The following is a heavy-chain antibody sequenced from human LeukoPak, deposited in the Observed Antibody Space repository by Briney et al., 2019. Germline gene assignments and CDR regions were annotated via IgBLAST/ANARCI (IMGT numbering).Heavy chain of an antibody. D-gene: IGHD4-17*01. CDR1: GYSISSGYY. CDR3: ARHFYGRFDP. Sequence: PSETLSLTCAVSGYSISSGYYWSWIRQPPGKGLEWIGYIYYSGSTYYNPSLKSRVTISVDTSKNQFSLKLSSVTAADTAVYYCARHFYGRFDPWGQGTLVTVSS. J-gene: IGHJ5*02. V-gene: IGHV4-30-4*08. CDR2: IYYSGST.